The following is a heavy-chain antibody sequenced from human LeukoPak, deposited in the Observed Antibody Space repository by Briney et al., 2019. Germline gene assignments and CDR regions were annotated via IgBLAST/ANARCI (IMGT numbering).Heavy chain of an antibody. J-gene: IGHJ5*02. D-gene: IGHD6-6*01. CDR2: ISWNSGSI. Sequence: GGSLRLSCAASGFTFDDYAMHWVRQAPGKGLGWVSGISWNSGSIGYADSVKGRFTISRDNAKNSLYLQMNSLRAEDTALYYCAKDSSSSGNWFDPWGQGTLVTVSS. CDR3: AKDSSSSGNWFDP. V-gene: IGHV3-9*01. CDR1: GFTFDDYA.